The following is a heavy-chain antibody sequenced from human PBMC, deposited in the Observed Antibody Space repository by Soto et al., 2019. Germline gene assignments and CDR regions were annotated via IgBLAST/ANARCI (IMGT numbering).Heavy chain of an antibody. Sequence: QAQLEQSGGEVKKPGSSVKVSCTASRVAFSKFIVTWVRQAPGLGLEWVGGIIPVFGTANYAQKFQGRVTITADESTSTSYMEVNNLRSEDTAVYYCAKVRYSSPMGYYYVMDVWGQGTTVTVSS. CDR2: IIPVFGTA. V-gene: IGHV1-69*01. D-gene: IGHD2-2*01. CDR1: RVAFSKFI. J-gene: IGHJ6*02. CDR3: AKVRYSSPMGYYYVMDV.